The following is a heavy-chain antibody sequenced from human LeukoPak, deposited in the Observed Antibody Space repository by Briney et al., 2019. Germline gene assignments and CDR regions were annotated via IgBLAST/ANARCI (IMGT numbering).Heavy chain of an antibody. CDR1: GFTFGDYA. CDR2: IYSGGST. D-gene: IGHD3-22*01. CDR3: ARVGDSSGYYADY. Sequence: GGSLRLSCTASGFTFGDYAMSWVRQAPGKGLEWVSVIYSGGSTYYADSVKGRFTISRDNSKNTLYLQMNSLRAEDTAVYYCARVGDSSGYYADYWGQGTLVTVSS. V-gene: IGHV3-53*01. J-gene: IGHJ4*02.